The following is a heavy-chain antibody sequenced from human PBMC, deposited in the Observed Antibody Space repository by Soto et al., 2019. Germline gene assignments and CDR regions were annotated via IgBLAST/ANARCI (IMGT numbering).Heavy chain of an antibody. Sequence: GAPVKVSCKASGFTFTSSAVQWVRQARGQRLEWIGWIGVGSGNTNYAQKFQERVTITRDMSTSTAYMELSSLRSEDTAVYYCAADAVQSIAXAGTGTRTYYYYYGMDVWGQGTTVTVSS. D-gene: IGHD6-13*01. CDR1: GFTFTSSA. J-gene: IGHJ6*01. V-gene: IGHV1-58*01. CDR2: IGVGSGNT. CDR3: AADAVQSIAXAGTGTRTYYYYYGMDV.